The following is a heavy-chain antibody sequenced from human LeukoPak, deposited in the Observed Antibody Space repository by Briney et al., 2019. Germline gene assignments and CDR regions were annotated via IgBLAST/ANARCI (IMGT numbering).Heavy chain of an antibody. CDR1: GGSISSSSYY. J-gene: IGHJ4*02. Sequence: SETPSLTCTVSGGSISSSSYYWGWIRQPPGKGLEWIGSIYYSGSTYYNPSLKSRVTISVDTSKNQFSLKLSSVTAADTAVYYCARQPRTMIVVGIDYWGQGTLVTVSS. CDR2: IYYSGST. V-gene: IGHV4-39*01. D-gene: IGHD3-22*01. CDR3: ARQPRTMIVVGIDY.